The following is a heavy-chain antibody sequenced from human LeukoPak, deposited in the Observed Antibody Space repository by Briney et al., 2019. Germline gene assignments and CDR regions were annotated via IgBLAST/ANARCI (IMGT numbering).Heavy chain of an antibody. Sequence: ASVKVSCKASGYTFTGYYMHWVRQAPGQGLEWMGWINPNSGGTSYAQKFQGRVTMTRDTSISTAYMELSRLRSDDTAVYYCARWPRYCSGGSCYSSFDYWGQGTLVTVSS. D-gene: IGHD2-15*01. CDR1: GYTFTGYY. V-gene: IGHV1-2*02. J-gene: IGHJ4*02. CDR2: INPNSGGT. CDR3: ARWPRYCSGGSCYSSFDY.